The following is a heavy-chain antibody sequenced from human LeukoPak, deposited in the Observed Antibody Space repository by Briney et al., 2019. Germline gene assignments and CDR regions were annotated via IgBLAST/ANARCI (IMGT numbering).Heavy chain of an antibody. CDR1: GFTFSSYA. CDR3: AKDVTYGDYVYYFQH. D-gene: IGHD4-17*01. J-gene: IGHJ1*01. V-gene: IGHV3-23*01. CDR2: ISGSGGST. Sequence: GGSLRLSCAASGFTFSSYAMSWVRQAPGKGLEWGSAISGSGGSTYYADSVKGRFTISRDNSKNTLYLQMNSLRAEDTAVYYCAKDVTYGDYVYYFQHWGQGTLVTVSS.